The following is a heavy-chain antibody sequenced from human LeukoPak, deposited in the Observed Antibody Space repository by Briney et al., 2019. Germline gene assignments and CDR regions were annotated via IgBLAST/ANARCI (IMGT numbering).Heavy chain of an antibody. CDR2: IDWSGDAT. D-gene: IGHD6-13*01. Sequence: GGSLRLSCVASTLTIGDHGMSWVRQAPGKGLEWVSGIDWSGDATSYSDSVKGRFTISRDNAKNSLYLQMTSLRAEDTAVYYCARDLSASWYSLGYWGQGTLVTVSS. CDR1: TLTIGDHG. CDR3: ARDLSASWYSLGY. V-gene: IGHV3-20*04. J-gene: IGHJ4*02.